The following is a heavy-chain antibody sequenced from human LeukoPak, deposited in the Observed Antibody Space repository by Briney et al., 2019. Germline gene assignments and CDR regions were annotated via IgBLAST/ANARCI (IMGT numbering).Heavy chain of an antibody. J-gene: IGHJ4*02. CDR2: MSASGSHT. D-gene: IGHD1/OR15-1a*01. CDR3: AKVRSGNNYYFDY. V-gene: IGHV3-23*01. CDR1: GFTFTSYA. Sequence: PGGSLRLSCAASGFTFTSYAMNWVRQAPGKGLEWVSGMSASGSHTHSADFVKGRFTISRDNSKNTLYLQMNGLRVEDTAVYYCAKVRSGNNYYFDYWGQGTLVTVSS.